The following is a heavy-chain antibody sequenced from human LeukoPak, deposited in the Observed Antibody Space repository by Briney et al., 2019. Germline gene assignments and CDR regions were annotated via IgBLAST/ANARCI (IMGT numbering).Heavy chain of an antibody. J-gene: IGHJ4*02. CDR2: ISGSGGST. V-gene: IGHV3-23*01. CDR1: GFTFSSYA. D-gene: IGHD6-13*01. CDR3: AKRRGRGIAAAGTFDY. Sequence: GGSLRLPCAASGFTFSSYAMSWVRQAPGKGLEWVSAISGSGGSTYYADSVKGRFTISRDNSKTTLYLQMNSLRAEDTAVYYCAKRRGRGIAAAGTFDYWGQGTLVTVSS.